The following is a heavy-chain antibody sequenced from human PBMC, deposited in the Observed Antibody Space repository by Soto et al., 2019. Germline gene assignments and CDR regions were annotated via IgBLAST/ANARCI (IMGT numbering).Heavy chain of an antibody. D-gene: IGHD2-2*01. CDR1: GFTFSSYG. CDR3: ASRSPALDY. J-gene: IGHJ4*02. Sequence: QVQLVESGGGVVQPGRSLRLSCAASGFTFSSYGMHWVRQAPGKGMEWVAVIWYDGSKKYYADFVKGRFTISRDNSKNTLYLQMNSRRADDTAVYYCASRSPALDYWGQGTLVTVSS. V-gene: IGHV3-33*01. CDR2: IWYDGSKK.